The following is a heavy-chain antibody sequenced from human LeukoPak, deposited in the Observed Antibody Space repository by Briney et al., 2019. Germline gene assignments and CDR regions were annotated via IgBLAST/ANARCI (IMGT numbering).Heavy chain of an antibody. CDR2: TNWNGGST. D-gene: IGHD6-13*01. CDR3: ARGTYSSNWFLHY. J-gene: IGHJ4*02. V-gene: IGHV3-20*04. Sequence: GGSLRLSCAASGFTFDDYGMSWVRQVPGKGLEWVSGTNWNGGSTGYADSVKGRFTISRDNAENSLYLQMYSLRAEDTALYYCARGTYSSNWFLHYWGQGTLVTVSS. CDR1: GFTFDDYG.